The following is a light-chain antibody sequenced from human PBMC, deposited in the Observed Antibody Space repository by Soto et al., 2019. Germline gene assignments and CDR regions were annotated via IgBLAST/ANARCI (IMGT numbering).Light chain of an antibody. CDR1: QSVSSSY. Sequence: EIVLTQSTGTLSLSPGERATLSCRASQSVSSSYLAWYQQKPGQAPRLLIYGASSRATGIPDRFSGSGSGTDFTLTISRLEPEDFAVYYSQQYGSSPSITFGQGTRLEIK. CDR3: QQYGSSPSIT. CDR2: GAS. V-gene: IGKV3-20*01. J-gene: IGKJ5*01.